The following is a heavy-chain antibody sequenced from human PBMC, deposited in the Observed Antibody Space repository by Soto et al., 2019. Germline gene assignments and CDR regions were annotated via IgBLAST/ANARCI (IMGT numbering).Heavy chain of an antibody. J-gene: IGHJ4*02. Sequence: TGGSLRLSCAASGFTFSQHWMSWVRQAPGKGLEWVANIKEDGSDKYYVDSVKGRFTISRDNAKNSLYLQLSSLRAEDTAVYWCVRDGGQLEDYFDYWGQGTMVTVSS. CDR1: GFTFSQHW. V-gene: IGHV3-7*01. D-gene: IGHD6-6*01. CDR3: VRDGGQLEDYFDY. CDR2: IKEDGSDK.